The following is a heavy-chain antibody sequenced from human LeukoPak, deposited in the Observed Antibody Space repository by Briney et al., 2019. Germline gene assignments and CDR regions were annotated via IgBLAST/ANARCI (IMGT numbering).Heavy chain of an antibody. D-gene: IGHD3-16*02. V-gene: IGHV4-59*01. CDR3: TRALRYYDYVWGSYRYGDFDY. CDR2: IYYSGST. CDR1: GGSISSYY. Sequence: RASETLSLTCTVSGGSISSYYWSWIRQPPGKGLEWIGYIYYSGSTNYNPSLKSRVTISVDTSKNRFSLKLSSVTAADTAVYYCTRALRYYDYVWGSYRYGDFDYWGQGTLVTVSS. J-gene: IGHJ4*02.